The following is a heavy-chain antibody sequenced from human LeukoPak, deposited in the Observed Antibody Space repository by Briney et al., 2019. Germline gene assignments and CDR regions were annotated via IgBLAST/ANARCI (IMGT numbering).Heavy chain of an antibody. CDR2: IYYTGST. Sequence: PSETLSLTCSVSGDSISSNHYYWDWIRQPPGKGLEWIGAIYYTGSTYYNPSLKGRVTISGDTSQNQFALKLSPATAADTALYSRGRQNKLARPIFDHWGQGTLLTVSS. CDR1: GDSISSNHYY. V-gene: IGHV4-39*01. CDR3: GRQNKLARPIFDH. J-gene: IGHJ4*02. D-gene: IGHD1-26*01.